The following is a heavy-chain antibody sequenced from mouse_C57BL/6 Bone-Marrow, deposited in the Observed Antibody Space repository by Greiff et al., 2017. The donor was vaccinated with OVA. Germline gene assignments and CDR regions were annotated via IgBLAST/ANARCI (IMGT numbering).Heavy chain of an antibody. J-gene: IGHJ3*01. CDR1: GFNIKDDY. CDR3: TTPYYGSSYLTY. V-gene: IGHV14-4*01. D-gene: IGHD1-1*01. Sequence: EVQLQQSGAELVRPGASVKLSCTASGFNIKDDYMHWVKQRPEQGLEWIGWIDPENGDTEYASKFQGKATITADTSSNTAYLQLSSLTSEDTAVYYCTTPYYGSSYLTYWGQGTLGTVSA. CDR2: IDPENGDT.